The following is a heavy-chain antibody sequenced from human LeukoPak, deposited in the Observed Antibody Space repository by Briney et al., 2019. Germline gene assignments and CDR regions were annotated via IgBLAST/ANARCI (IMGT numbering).Heavy chain of an antibody. CDR1: GGSISSYY. V-gene: IGHV4-59*01. CDR2: IYYSGST. Sequence: PSETLSLTCTVSGGSISSYYWSWIRQPPGKGLEWIGYIYYSGSTNYNPSLKSRVTISVDTSKNQFSLKLTSVTAADTAVYYCARVSQWLQPFDCWGQGTLVTVSS. J-gene: IGHJ4*02. D-gene: IGHD5-24*01. CDR3: ARVSQWLQPFDC.